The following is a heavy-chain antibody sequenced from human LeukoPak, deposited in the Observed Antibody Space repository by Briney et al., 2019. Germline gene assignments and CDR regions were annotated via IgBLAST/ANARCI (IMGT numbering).Heavy chain of an antibody. CDR2: IYHSGST. V-gene: IGHV4-38-2*02. CDR1: GYSISSGYY. Sequence: SETLSLTCTVSGYSISSGYYWGWIRQPPGKGLEWIGSIYHSGSTYYNPSLKSRVTISVDTSKNQFSLKLSSVTAADTAVYYCARLDSSGYGAFDIWGQGTMVTVSS. D-gene: IGHD3-22*01. J-gene: IGHJ3*02. CDR3: ARLDSSGYGAFDI.